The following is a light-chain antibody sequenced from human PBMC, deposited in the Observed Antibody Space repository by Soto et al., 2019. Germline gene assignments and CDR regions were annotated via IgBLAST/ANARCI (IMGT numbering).Light chain of an antibody. CDR1: QSVSSN. J-gene: IGKJ4*01. CDR2: GAS. Sequence: EIVMTQSPATLSVSPGERATLSCRASQSVSSNLAWYQQKPGQAPRLLIYGASTRATGIPARFSGSGSGTEFTLTISSLQSEDFAVYYCQQSEGTFGGGTKGEIK. CDR3: QQSEGT. V-gene: IGKV3-15*01.